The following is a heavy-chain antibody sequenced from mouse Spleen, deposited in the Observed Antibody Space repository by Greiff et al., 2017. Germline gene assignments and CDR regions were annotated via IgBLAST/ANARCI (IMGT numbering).Heavy chain of an antibody. CDR3: ARSPYDYLYYYAMDY. V-gene: IGHV3-8*01. CDR2: ISYSGST. J-gene: IGHJ4*01. CDR1: GYSITSDY. D-gene: IGHD2-4*01. Sequence: EVMLVESGPGLAKPSQTLSLTCSVTGYSITSDYWNWIRKFPGNNLEYIGYISYSGSTYYNPSLKSRISITRDTSKNQYYLQLNSVTTEDTATYYFARSPYDYLYYYAMDYWGQGTSVTVSS.